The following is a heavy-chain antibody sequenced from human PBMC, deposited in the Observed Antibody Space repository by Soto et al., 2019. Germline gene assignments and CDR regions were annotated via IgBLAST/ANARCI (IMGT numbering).Heavy chain of an antibody. CDR3: ARVRCSSTSCYADYGDYGYYFDY. Sequence: GGSLRLSCAASGFTFSSYWMSWVRQAPGKGLEWVANIKQDGSEKYYVDSVKGRFTISRDNAKNSLYLQMNSLRAEDTAVYYCARVRCSSTSCYADYGDYGYYFDYWGQGTLVTVSS. V-gene: IGHV3-7*01. CDR2: IKQDGSEK. CDR1: GFTFSSYW. D-gene: IGHD2-2*01. J-gene: IGHJ4*02.